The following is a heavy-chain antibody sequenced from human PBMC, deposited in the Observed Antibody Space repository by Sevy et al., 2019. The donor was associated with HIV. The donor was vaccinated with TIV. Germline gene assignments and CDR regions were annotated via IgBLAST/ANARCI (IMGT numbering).Heavy chain of an antibody. CDR2: IIPIFGTA. J-gene: IGHJ4*02. V-gene: IGHV1-69*13. CDR3: ARGSRIAAQYYFDY. D-gene: IGHD6-13*01. Sequence: ASVKVSCKASGGTFSSYAISWVRQAPGQGLEWMGAIIPIFGTANYAQKFQGRVTITADESTRTAYMELSSLRSEDTAVYYCARGSRIAAQYYFDYWGQGALVTVSS. CDR1: GGTFSSYA.